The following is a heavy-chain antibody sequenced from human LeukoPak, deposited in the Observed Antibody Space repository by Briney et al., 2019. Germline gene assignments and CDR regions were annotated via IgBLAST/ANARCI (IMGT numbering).Heavy chain of an antibody. J-gene: IGHJ2*01. D-gene: IGHD2-15*01. Sequence: SETLSLTCTVSGGSESHSYWRWIREPPRKGLEWIAYIYYSGYSVQYRPLKGRVTLLLDQSKNQFSLNLTSVSAADTAVYYCARDYSTWYFDVWGRGTLVTVSS. CDR2: IYYSGYS. V-gene: IGHV4-59*02. CDR3: ARDYSTWYFDV. CDR1: GGSESHSY.